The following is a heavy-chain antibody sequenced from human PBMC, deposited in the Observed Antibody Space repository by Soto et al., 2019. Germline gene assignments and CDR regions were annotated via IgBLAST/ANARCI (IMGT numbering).Heavy chain of an antibody. Sequence: EVQLVDSGGGLVQPGRSLRLSCAASGFTFGDYSMSWVRQAPGKGLEWVGFIRSKTYGGTTQYAASVKGRFTISRDDSKSIAYLQMNSLKTEDTAVYYCTRVLGYHYDTAPIWGQGTMVTVSS. J-gene: IGHJ3*02. CDR3: TRVLGYHYDTAPI. V-gene: IGHV3-49*04. CDR2: IRSKTYGGTT. D-gene: IGHD3-22*01. CDR1: GFTFGDYS.